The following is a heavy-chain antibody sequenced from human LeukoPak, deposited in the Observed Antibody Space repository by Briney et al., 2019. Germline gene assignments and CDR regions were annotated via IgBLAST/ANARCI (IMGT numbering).Heavy chain of an antibody. J-gene: IGHJ4*02. Sequence: PSETLSLTCTVSGGSIRSYYWSWIREPPGKGLEWIGYIYYSGSTNYNPSLKSRVSISVDTSKNQFSLKLSSVTAADTAVYYCARDTRFYDTSGYFYFDYWGQGALVTVSS. CDR1: GGSIRSYY. D-gene: IGHD3-22*01. V-gene: IGHV4-59*01. CDR3: ARDTRFYDTSGYFYFDY. CDR2: IYYSGST.